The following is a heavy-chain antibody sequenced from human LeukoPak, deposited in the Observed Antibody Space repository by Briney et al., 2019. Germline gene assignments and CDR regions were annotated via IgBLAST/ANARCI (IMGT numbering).Heavy chain of an antibody. J-gene: IGHJ6*02. CDR1: GYTFTSYA. Sequence: ASVKVSCKASGYTFTSYAMHWVRQAPGQRLEWMGWINAGNGNTKYSQKFQGRVTITRDTSASTAYMELGSLRSEDTAVYYCARDKNYYGMDVWGQGTTVTVSS. CDR2: INAGNGNT. V-gene: IGHV1-3*01. CDR3: ARDKNYYGMDV.